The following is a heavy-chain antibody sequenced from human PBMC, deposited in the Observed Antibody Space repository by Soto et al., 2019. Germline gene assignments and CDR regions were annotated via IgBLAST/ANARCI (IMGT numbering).Heavy chain of an antibody. CDR2: MNPNSGNT. Sequence: QVQLVQSGAEVKKPGASVQVSCKASGYTFTHYDINWVRQATGQGLEWRGWMNPNSGNTGYAQKFQGRVTMTRNTSISTAYMELSSLRSEDTAVYYCARSLEWLLATFNWFDPWGQGTLVTVSS. CDR3: ARSLEWLLATFNWFDP. CDR1: GYTFTHYD. V-gene: IGHV1-8*01. J-gene: IGHJ5*02. D-gene: IGHD3-3*01.